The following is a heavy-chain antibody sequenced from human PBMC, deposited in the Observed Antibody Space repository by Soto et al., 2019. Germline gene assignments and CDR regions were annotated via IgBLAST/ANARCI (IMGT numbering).Heavy chain of an antibody. V-gene: IGHV3-74*01. Sequence: EVQLVESGGGLVQPGESLRLSCAASGFTFSSYWMHWVRQVPGKGLVWVSRINGDGSSTTYADSVKGRFSISRDNAKNKLYLQMNSLRAEDTAVYYCATEGGYCDSTTCWKYFLHWGQGTLVTVSS. CDR3: ATEGGYCDSTTCWKYFLH. CDR2: INGDGSST. CDR1: GFTFSSYW. J-gene: IGHJ1*01. D-gene: IGHD2-2*01.